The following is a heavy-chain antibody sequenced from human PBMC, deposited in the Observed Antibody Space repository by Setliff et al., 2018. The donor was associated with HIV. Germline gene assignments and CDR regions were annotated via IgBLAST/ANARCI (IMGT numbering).Heavy chain of an antibody. CDR3: ARGVPAVTGYHFDY. CDR2: IGSKANSYAT. J-gene: IGHJ4*02. Sequence: GGSLRLSCAASGFTFSGSTIHWVRQASGKGLEWVGRIGSKANSYATADFAASLKGRFTISRDDSKSIAYLQMNSLKTEDTAVYYCARGVPAVTGYHFDYWGQGTLVTVSS. CDR1: GFTFSGST. D-gene: IGHD6-19*01. V-gene: IGHV3-73*01.